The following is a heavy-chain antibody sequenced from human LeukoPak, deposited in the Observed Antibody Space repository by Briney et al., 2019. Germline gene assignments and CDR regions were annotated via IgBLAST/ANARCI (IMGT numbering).Heavy chain of an antibody. CDR2: ISGSGVKT. J-gene: IGHJ4*02. Sequence: GGSLRLSCAASGFTLSRYTMTWVRQAPGKGLEWVSTISGSGVKTYYADSVKGRFTISRDTSKNTLYLQMNSLRAEDTAVYYCARDPPGYSSSWYGTFDYWGQGTLVTVSS. CDR3: ARDPPGYSSSWYGTFDY. CDR1: GFTLSRYT. D-gene: IGHD6-13*01. V-gene: IGHV3-23*01.